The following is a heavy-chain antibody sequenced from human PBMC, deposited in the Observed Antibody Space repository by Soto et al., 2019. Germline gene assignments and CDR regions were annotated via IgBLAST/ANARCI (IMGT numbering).Heavy chain of an antibody. CDR2: IWYDGSNK. Sequence: GGSLRLTCAECGCTFSSYGLNWVRKAPGKGLEWVAVIWYDGSNKYYADSVKGRFTISRDNSKNTLYLQMNSLRAEDTAMYYCAREYCSSTSCLNWFDPWGQGTLVTVSS. CDR1: GCTFSSYG. J-gene: IGHJ5*02. D-gene: IGHD2-2*01. V-gene: IGHV3-33*01. CDR3: AREYCSSTSCLNWFDP.